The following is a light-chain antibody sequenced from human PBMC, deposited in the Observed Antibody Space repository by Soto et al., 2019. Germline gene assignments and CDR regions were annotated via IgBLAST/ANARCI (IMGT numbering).Light chain of an antibody. CDR2: WAS. CDR3: QQYSSTPLT. J-gene: IGKJ4*01. V-gene: IGKV4-1*01. Sequence: DIVMTQSPDSLAVSLGERATINCKSSRGVSYSFDNRNHLAWYQQKPGQPPKLLIYWASTRESGVPDRFSGSGSGTDFPLTISSLQAEDVAVYYCQQYSSTPLTFGGGTKVEIK. CDR1: RGVSYSFDNRNH.